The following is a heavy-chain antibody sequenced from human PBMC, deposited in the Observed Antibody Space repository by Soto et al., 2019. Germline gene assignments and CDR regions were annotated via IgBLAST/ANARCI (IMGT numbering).Heavy chain of an antibody. CDR1: GYTFSSYA. CDR2: ISISGGSR. D-gene: IGHD1-26*01. V-gene: IGHV3-23*01. Sequence: GGSLRLSCAASGYTFSSYAMTWVRRAPGKGLEWVSGISISGGSRYYADSVKGRFTISRDDSKNTLYLQMNSLGAEDTAVYYCVKGRKWELPFDYWGQGTLVTVSS. CDR3: VKGRKWELPFDY. J-gene: IGHJ4*02.